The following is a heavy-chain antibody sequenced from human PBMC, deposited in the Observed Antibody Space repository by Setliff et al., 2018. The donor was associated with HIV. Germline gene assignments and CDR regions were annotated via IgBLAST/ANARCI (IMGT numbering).Heavy chain of an antibody. D-gene: IGHD2-15*01. CDR2: ISPTGNT. CDR3: ARGHCSGRVFDF. V-gene: IGHV4-4*09. CDR1: GFNFSSHT. J-gene: IGHJ4*02. Sequence: GSLRLSCAASGFNFSSHTMNWIRQPPGKGLEWIGYISPTGNTNYNPSLKSRVSMSVDKSKNQFSVKLTSVTAADTAVYYCARGHCSGRVFDFWGQGALVTVSS.